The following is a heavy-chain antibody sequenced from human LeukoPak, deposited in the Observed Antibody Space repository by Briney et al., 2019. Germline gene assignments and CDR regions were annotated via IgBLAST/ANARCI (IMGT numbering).Heavy chain of an antibody. J-gene: IGHJ4*02. D-gene: IGHD3-16*02. CDR3: TTDIELYYDYVWGSYRYTHFDY. V-gene: IGHV3-15*01. Sequence: KSGGSLRLSCAASGFTFSNAWMSWVRQAPGKGLEWVGRIKSKTDGGTTDYAAPVKGRFTISRDDSKNTLYLQMNSLKTEDTAVYYCTTDIELYYDYVWGSYRYTHFDYWGQGTLVTVSS. CDR1: GFTFSNAW. CDR2: IKSKTDGGTT.